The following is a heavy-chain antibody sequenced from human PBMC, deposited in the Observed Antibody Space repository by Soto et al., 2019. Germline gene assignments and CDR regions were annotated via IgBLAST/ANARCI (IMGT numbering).Heavy chain of an antibody. J-gene: IGHJ6*02. CDR3: AKDVGQQLVLNYGMDV. V-gene: IGHV3-30*18. Sequence: QVQLVESGGGVIQPGTSLSLSCASSGFTFRGFGMYWVRQAPGKGLEWVAVVSYDGNHKYYADSVKGRFTVSRDNAKNMLYLQMNSLRGEDTAVYYCAKDVGQQLVLNYGMDVWGQGTTVTVSS. D-gene: IGHD6-13*01. CDR1: GFTFRGFG. CDR2: VSYDGNHK.